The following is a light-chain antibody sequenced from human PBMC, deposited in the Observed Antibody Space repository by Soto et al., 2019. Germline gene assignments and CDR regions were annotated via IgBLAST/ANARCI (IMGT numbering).Light chain of an antibody. J-gene: IGKJ4*01. CDR2: GAS. Sequence: IQMTQSPSSLSASVGDRVTITCRTSQSINTYLNWYQQKPGRAPKLLIYGASTLQSGVPSRFSGSGSGTDFTLTISSLQLEDFATYYCQQSYNRPWLTFGGGTRVDIK. V-gene: IGKV1-39*01. CDR1: QSINTY. CDR3: QQSYNRPWLT.